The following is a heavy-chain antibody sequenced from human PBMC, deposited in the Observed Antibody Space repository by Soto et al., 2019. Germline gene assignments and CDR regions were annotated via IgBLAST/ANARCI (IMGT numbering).Heavy chain of an antibody. J-gene: IGHJ5*02. Sequence: EVQLVESGGGLVQPGGSLRLSCAASGFTFSSYWMHWVRQAPGKGLVWVSRINSDGSSTSYADSVKGRFTISRDNAKNTLYLQMTSLRAEDTALYYCARVEPYYYDSSGYYYDAYWFDPWGQGPLVTVSS. D-gene: IGHD3-22*01. CDR1: GFTFSSYW. CDR2: INSDGSST. CDR3: ARVEPYYYDSSGYYYDAYWFDP. V-gene: IGHV3-74*01.